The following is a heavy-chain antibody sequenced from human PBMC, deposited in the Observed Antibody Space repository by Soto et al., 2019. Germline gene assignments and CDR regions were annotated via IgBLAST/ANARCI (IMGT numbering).Heavy chain of an antibody. CDR1: GFTFSNYE. J-gene: IGHJ3*02. CDR2: ISSRSSTI. D-gene: IGHD3-22*01. V-gene: IGHV3-48*03. CDR3: ARGDYYDSSGYYFAFDI. Sequence: ESGGGLVQPGGSLILSCAGSGFTFSNYEMNWVRQAPGKGLEWVSYISSRSSTIYYADSVKGRFTISRDNAKKSLYLQMNSLRAEDTAVYYCARGDYYDSSGYYFAFDIWGQGTMVTVSS.